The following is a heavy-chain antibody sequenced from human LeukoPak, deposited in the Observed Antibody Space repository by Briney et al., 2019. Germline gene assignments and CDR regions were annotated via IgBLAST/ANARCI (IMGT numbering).Heavy chain of an antibody. CDR3: ARDKSAAADYYFDF. CDR2: IWYDGSNK. D-gene: IGHD3-10*01. V-gene: IGHV3-33*01. CDR1: GFTFSSYG. Sequence: PGGSLRLSCAASGFTFSSYGMHWVRQAPGKGLEWVAVIWYDGSNKYYADSVKGRFTISRDNSKNTLYLQMNSLRAEDTAVYYCARDKSAAADYYFDFWGQGTLVTVSS. J-gene: IGHJ4*02.